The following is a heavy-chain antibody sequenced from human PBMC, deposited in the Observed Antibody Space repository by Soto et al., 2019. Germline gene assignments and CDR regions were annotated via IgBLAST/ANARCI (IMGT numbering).Heavy chain of an antibody. CDR2: INHSGST. CDR1: GGSFFGYY. V-gene: IGHV4-34*01. D-gene: IGHD3-22*01. CDR3: ATVPTYYYDESGYANAFDV. Sequence: SETLSLTCAVYGGSFFGYYWRLICEAPVEGVEWIGEINHSGSTNYNPSLKSRVTISLDTSKNQFSLKVNSLTAADTAVYYCATVPTYYYDESGYANAFDVWGRGTVVTVSS. J-gene: IGHJ3*01.